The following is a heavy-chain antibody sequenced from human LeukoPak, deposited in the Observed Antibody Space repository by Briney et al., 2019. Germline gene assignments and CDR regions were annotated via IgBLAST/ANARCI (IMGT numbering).Heavy chain of an antibody. Sequence: SVKVSCKASGGTFSSYAISWVRQAPGQGLEWMGGIIPIFGTANYAQKFQGRVTITADESTSTAYMELSSLRSEDTAVYYRARDRDYSNYWYYFDYWGQGTLVTVSS. J-gene: IGHJ4*02. CDR2: IIPIFGTA. D-gene: IGHD4-11*01. CDR3: ARDRDYSNYWYYFDY. CDR1: GGTFSSYA. V-gene: IGHV1-69*13.